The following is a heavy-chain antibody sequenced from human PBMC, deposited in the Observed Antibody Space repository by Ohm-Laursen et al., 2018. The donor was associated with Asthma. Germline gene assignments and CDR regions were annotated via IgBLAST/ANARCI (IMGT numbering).Heavy chain of an antibody. J-gene: IGHJ4*02. CDR1: GFTFSDYG. CDR3: ARRSKICYDTSHCFFGY. D-gene: IGHD2-2*01. CDR2: ISSDGSNK. V-gene: IGHV3-30*19. Sequence: SLRLSCAASGFTFSDYGMHWVRQAPGKGLEWVAIISSDGSNKFHAESVKGRITPSRDNSKNTLYLEMNSLRAEDTAVYYCARRSKICYDTSHCFFGYWGQGTLVTVSS.